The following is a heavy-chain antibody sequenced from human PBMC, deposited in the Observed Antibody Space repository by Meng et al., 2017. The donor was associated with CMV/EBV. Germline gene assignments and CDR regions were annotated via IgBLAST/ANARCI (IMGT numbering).Heavy chain of an antibody. CDR3: ARVGRTSCYDY. J-gene: IGHJ4*02. Sequence: QVPSQGPGPGLVKPSQTLSLTCTVSGGSISSGDYYWSWIRQPPGKGLEWIGYIYYSGSTYYNPSLKSRVTISVDTSKNQFSLKLSSVTAADTAVYYCARVGRTSCYDYWGQGTLVTVSS. V-gene: IGHV4-30-4*08. CDR2: IYYSGST. CDR1: GGSISSGDYY. D-gene: IGHD2-2*01.